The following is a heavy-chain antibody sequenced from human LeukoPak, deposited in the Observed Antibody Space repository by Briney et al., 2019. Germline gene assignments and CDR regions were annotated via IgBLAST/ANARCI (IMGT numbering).Heavy chain of an antibody. V-gene: IGHV1-46*01. J-gene: IGHJ1*01. CDR1: GYTLTELS. CDR2: INPSGGST. Sequence: ASVKVSCKVSGYTLTELSMHWVRQAPGQGLEWMGIINPSGGSTNYAQKFQGRVTMTRDTSTSTVYMELSSLRSEDTAVYYCARDESISILWWWGQGTLVTVSS. CDR3: ARDESISILWW. D-gene: IGHD2-21*01.